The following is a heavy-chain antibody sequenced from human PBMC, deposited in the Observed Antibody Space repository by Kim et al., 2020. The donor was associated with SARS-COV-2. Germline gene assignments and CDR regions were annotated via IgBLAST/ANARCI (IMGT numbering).Heavy chain of an antibody. CDR1: GYTLTGLS. Sequence: ASVKVSCKVSGYTLTGLSMHWVRQAPGKGLEWMGGIDPEGGGTSYAQKFQGRVTMTEDTSTDTAYMELSSLRSEDTAVYYCATDRLLRRGFDYWGQGTLVTVSS. V-gene: IGHV1-24*01. D-gene: IGHD2-15*01. J-gene: IGHJ4*02. CDR2: IDPEGGGT. CDR3: ATDRLLRRGFDY.